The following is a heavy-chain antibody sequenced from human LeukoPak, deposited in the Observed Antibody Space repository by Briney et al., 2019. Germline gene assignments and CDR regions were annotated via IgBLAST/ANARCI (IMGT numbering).Heavy chain of an antibody. V-gene: IGHV3-33*01. CDR3: ARASGPFDY. Sequence: GGSLRLSCVASGFSFSTYGMHWVRQAPGKGLEWVAVIWYDGSNKFYADSVKGRFTISRDNSKNTLYLQMNSLRAEDTALYFCARASGPFDYWGQETLVTVSS. J-gene: IGHJ4*02. CDR2: IWYDGSNK. CDR1: GFSFSTYG.